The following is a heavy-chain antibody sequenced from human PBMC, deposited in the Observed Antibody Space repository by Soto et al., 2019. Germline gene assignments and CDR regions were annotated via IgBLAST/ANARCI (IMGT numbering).Heavy chain of an antibody. V-gene: IGHV3-23*01. CDR3: ARCTVDTIVTSGWCHYLDP. D-gene: IGHD6-19*01. Sequence: EVQLLDSGGGLVQPGGSLRLSCAASGFTFSSSAMSWVRQAPGKGLEWVSAVSGSGVTTYYADSVRGRFTISRDNSKNTLYLQMNSLRAEDPAIYFCARCTVDTIVTSGWCHYLDPWGQGTLVTVSS. CDR2: VSGSGVTT. J-gene: IGHJ5*02. CDR1: GFTFSSSA.